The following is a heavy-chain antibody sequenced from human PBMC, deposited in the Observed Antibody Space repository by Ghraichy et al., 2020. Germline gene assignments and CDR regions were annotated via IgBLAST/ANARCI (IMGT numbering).Heavy chain of an antibody. CDR3: AKEGETVTMSLEYYYYYGMDV. V-gene: IGHV3-30*18. J-gene: IGHJ6*01. Sequence: SLRLSCAASGFTFSSYGMHWVRQAPGKGLEWVAVISYDGSNKYYADSVKGRFTISRDNSKNTLYLQMNSLRAEDTAVYYCAKEGETVTMSLEYYYYYGMDVWGQGTTVTVSS. CDR2: ISYDGSNK. CDR1: GFTFSSYG. D-gene: IGHD4-17*01.